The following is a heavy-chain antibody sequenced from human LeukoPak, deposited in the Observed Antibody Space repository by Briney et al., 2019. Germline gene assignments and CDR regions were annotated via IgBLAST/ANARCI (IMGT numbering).Heavy chain of an antibody. J-gene: IGHJ4*02. CDR1: GYSFTRNW. V-gene: IGHV5-51*01. Sequence: GESLKISCTGYGYSFTRNWIGRVRQMPGKGLEWMGIIYPDDSDTRYSPSFQGQVTISADKSISTAFLQWSSLKASDTAMYFCARPGTTGTTIWGQGTLVTVSS. D-gene: IGHD1-1*01. CDR3: ARPGTTGTTI. CDR2: IYPDDSDT.